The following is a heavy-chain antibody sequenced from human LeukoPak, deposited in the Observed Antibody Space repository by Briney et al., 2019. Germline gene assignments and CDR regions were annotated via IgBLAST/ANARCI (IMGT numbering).Heavy chain of an antibody. CDR2: IIPIFGTS. J-gene: IGHJ4*02. V-gene: IGHV1-69*01. Sequence: SVKVSCKASEETFSNHAISWVRQARGQGLEWMGGIIPIFGTSNYGQNFQGRVTITVDESTNTAYMELSSLRSEDTAVYYCARGYSGYLTYYFDYWGQGTLVTVSS. D-gene: IGHD5-12*01. CDR3: ARGYSGYLTYYFDY. CDR1: EETFSNHA.